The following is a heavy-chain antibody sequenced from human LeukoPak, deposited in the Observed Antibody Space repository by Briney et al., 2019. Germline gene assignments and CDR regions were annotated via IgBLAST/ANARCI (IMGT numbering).Heavy chain of an antibody. Sequence: PSETLSLTCTVSGGSISSGGYYWSWIRQPPGKGLEWIGYIYHSGSTYYNPSLKSRVTISVNRSKNQFSLKLSSVTAADTAVYYCARGYYYDSSGYYFDYWGQGTLVTVSS. D-gene: IGHD3-22*01. J-gene: IGHJ4*02. V-gene: IGHV4-30-2*01. CDR1: GGSISSGGYY. CDR2: IYHSGST. CDR3: ARGYYYDSSGYYFDY.